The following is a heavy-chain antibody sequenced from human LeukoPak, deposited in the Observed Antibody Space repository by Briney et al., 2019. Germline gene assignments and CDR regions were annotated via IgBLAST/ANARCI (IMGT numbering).Heavy chain of an antibody. CDR2: VHYSLSS. CDR1: GGSISSYY. J-gene: IGHJ4*02. V-gene: IGHV4-59*01. D-gene: IGHD5-24*01. CDR3: ACYKIVERNFDF. Sequence: KSSETLSLTCTVSGGSISSYYWSWIRQPPGKGLEWIGNVHYSLSSNYSPSLESRVTISLDTSKRQFSLKLTSVTAADTAVYYCACYKIVERNFDFWGQGTLVTVSS.